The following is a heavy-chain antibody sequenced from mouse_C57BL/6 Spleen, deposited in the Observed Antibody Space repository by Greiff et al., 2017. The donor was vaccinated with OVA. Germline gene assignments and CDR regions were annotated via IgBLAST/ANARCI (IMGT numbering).Heavy chain of an antibody. CDR1: GYTFTSYW. CDR2: INPSSGYT. J-gene: IGHJ3*01. V-gene: IGHV1-7*01. CDR3: ARSFYYDYDGFAY. Sequence: QVQLQQSGAELAKPGASVKLSCKASGYTFTSYWMHWVKQRPGQGLEWIGYINPSSGYTKYNQKFKDKATLTADKTSSTAYMQLSSLTYEDSAVYYCARSFYYDYDGFAYWGQGTLVTVSA. D-gene: IGHD2-4*01.